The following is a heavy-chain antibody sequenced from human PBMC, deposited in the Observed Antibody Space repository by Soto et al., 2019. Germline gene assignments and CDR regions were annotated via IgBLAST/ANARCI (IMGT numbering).Heavy chain of an antibody. Sequence: GASVKVSCKASGGTFGSCAINLGRQAPGQGLEWMGGIIPMFGTTNYAQKFQGRVTITADESTSTAYMELSSLRSEDTAVYYCARLPRGQDYYVFSGYLPSSYATDFWGQGTTVTLFS. D-gene: IGHD3-22*01. J-gene: IGHJ6*02. V-gene: IGHV1-69*13. CDR1: GGTFGSCA. CDR3: ARLPRGQDYYVFSGYLPSSYATDF. CDR2: IIPMFGTT.